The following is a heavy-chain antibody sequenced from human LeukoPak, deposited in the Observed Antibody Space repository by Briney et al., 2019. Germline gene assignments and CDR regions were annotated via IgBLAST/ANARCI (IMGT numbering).Heavy chain of an antibody. J-gene: IGHJ5*02. CDR1: GFTFSSYS. D-gene: IGHD6-19*01. CDR2: ISSSSSTI. Sequence: QTGGSLRLSCAASGFTFSSYSMNWVRQAPGKGLEWVSYISSSSSTIYYADSVKGRFTISRDNAKNSLYLQMNSLRAEDTAVYYCARGGIAVADNWFDPWGQGTLVTVSS. CDR3: ARGGIAVADNWFDP. V-gene: IGHV3-48*01.